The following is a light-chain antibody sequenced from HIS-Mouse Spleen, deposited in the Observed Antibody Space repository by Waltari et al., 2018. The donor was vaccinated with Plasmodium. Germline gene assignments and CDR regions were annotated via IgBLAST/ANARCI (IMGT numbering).Light chain of an antibody. V-gene: IGLV2-23*01. J-gene: IGLJ1*01. CDR3: CSYAGSSTYV. CDR1: SSDVGSYNL. CDR2: EGR. Sequence: QSALTQPASVSGSPGQSITISCTETSSDVGSYNLVSWYQQHPGKAPKLMIYEGRKRPSGVFNRFPGSKSGNTASLTISGLQAEDEADYYCCSYAGSSTYVFGTGTKVTVL.